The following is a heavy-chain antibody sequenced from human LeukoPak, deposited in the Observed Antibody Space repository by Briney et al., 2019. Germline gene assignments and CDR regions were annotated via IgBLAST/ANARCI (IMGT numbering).Heavy chain of an antibody. J-gene: IGHJ3*02. CDR1: GFTFSSYW. CDR2: INSDGSST. CDR3: ARDLAKDDAFDI. V-gene: IGHV3-74*01. Sequence: PGGSLRLSCAASGFTFSSYWMHWVRQAPGKGLVWVSRINSDGSSTSYADFVKGRFTISRDNAKNTPYLQMNSLRAEDTAVYYCARDLAKDDAFDICGQGTMATVSS.